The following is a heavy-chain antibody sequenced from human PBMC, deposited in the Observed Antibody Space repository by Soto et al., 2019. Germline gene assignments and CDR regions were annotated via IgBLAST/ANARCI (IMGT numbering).Heavy chain of an antibody. Sequence: SETLSLTCTASGGYISSSIYYWGWIRQPPGKGLEWIGSIYYSGSTYYNPSLKSRVTISVDTSKNQFSLKLSSVTAADTAVYYCARHTPAISISDHWGQGTLVTVSS. CDR2: IYYSGST. CDR3: ARHTPAISISDH. D-gene: IGHD2-15*01. J-gene: IGHJ4*02. CDR1: GGYISSSIYY. V-gene: IGHV4-39*01.